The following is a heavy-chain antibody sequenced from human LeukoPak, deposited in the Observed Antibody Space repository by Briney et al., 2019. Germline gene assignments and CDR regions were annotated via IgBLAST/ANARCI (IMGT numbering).Heavy chain of an antibody. CDR2: LYYSGTT. Sequence: SETLSLTCSLSGRSISSSSYSWVWLRQPPGKALECIGSLYYSGTTYYNPSLKSRVTICVDTSKIQFSLKLSSVAATDTAVYFCARLRFYFWSGYTPTYFDYWGQGTLVTVSS. D-gene: IGHD3-3*01. CDR1: GRSISSSSYS. CDR3: ARLRFYFWSGYTPTYFDY. V-gene: IGHV4-39*01. J-gene: IGHJ4*02.